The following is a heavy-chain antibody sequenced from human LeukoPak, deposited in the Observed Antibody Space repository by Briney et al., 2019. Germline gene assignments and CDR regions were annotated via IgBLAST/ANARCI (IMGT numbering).Heavy chain of an antibody. V-gene: IGHV3-74*01. J-gene: IGHJ4*02. D-gene: IGHD3-10*02. CDR2: INCDWSST. CDR3: ASVFGELPDY. CDR1: GFTFSSYW. Sequence: GGSLRLSCAASGFTFSSYWMHWVRQAPGKGLVWVSRINCDWSSTSYADSVKGRFTISRDNAKNTLYLQMNSLRAEDTAVYYCASVFGELPDYWGQGTLVTVSS.